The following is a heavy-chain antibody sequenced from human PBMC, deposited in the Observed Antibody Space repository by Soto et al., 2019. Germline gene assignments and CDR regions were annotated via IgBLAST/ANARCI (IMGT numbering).Heavy chain of an antibody. D-gene: IGHD3-3*01. CDR2: ISGSGGST. Sequence: PGGSLRLSCAASGFTFSSYAMSWVRQAPGKGLEWVSAISGSGGSTYYADSVKGRFTISRDNSKNTLYLQMNSLRAEDTAVYYCAKGEYYDFWSGGGAYYSSSHYFDYWGQGTLVTVSS. CDR3: AKGEYYDFWSGGGAYYSSSHYFDY. CDR1: GFTFSSYA. J-gene: IGHJ4*02. V-gene: IGHV3-23*01.